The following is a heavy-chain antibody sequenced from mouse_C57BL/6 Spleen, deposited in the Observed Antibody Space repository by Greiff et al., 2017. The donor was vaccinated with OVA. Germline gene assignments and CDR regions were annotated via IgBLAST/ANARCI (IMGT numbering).Heavy chain of an antibody. D-gene: IGHD2-3*01. CDR2: IDPSDSYT. Sequence: QVQLQQPGAELVMPGASVKLSCKASGYTFTSYWMHWVKQRPGQGLEWIGEIDPSDSYTNYNQKFKGKSTLTVDKSSSTAYMQLSSLTSEDSAVYCCARGDGYPWFAYWGQGTLVTVSA. CDR1: GYTFTSYW. J-gene: IGHJ3*01. V-gene: IGHV1-69*01. CDR3: ARGDGYPWFAY.